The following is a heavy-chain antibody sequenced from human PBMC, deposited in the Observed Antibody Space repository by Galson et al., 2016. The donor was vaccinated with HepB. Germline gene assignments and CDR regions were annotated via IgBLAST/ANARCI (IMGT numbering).Heavy chain of an antibody. V-gene: IGHV3-21*01. J-gene: IGHJ4*02. D-gene: IGHD1-1*01. CDR3: AREKYKRQIDF. CDR2: ISSSTNYI. CDR1: GFTFTAYS. Sequence: SLRLSCAASGFTFTAYSMTWVRQAPGKGLEWVSFISSSTNYIYYADSLKGRFTTSRDNAKNSVYLRMNSLRAEDTAVYYCAREKYKRQIDFWGQGTLVTVSS.